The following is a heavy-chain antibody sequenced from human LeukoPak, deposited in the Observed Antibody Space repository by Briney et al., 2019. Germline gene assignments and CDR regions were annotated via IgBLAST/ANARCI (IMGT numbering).Heavy chain of an antibody. CDR3: ASLRGYSMVRGVIVDC. V-gene: IGHV1-2*02. Sequence: GASVKVSCKASGYGFTGYHIHWVRQAPGQGLEWMGWINPKSGGTNFAQMFQGRVTMTWDTSISTAYMELSRLRSDDTAVYYCASLRGYSMVRGVIVDCWGQGTLVTIPS. D-gene: IGHD3-10*01. CDR2: INPKSGGT. J-gene: IGHJ4*02. CDR1: GYGFTGYH.